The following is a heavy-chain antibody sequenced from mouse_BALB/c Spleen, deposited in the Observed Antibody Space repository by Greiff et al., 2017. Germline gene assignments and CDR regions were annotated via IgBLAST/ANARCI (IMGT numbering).Heavy chain of an antibody. CDR3: ARRGDYGSSYYWYFDV. V-gene: IGHV5-9-3*01. CDR2: ISSGGSYT. Sequence: EVKVVESGGGLVKPGGSLKLSCAASGFTFSSYAMSWVRQTPEKRLEWVATISSGGSYTYYPDSVKGRFTISRDNAKNTLYLQMSSLRSEDTAMYYCARRGDYGSSYYWYFDVWGAGTTVTVSS. J-gene: IGHJ1*01. D-gene: IGHD1-1*01. CDR1: GFTFSSYA.